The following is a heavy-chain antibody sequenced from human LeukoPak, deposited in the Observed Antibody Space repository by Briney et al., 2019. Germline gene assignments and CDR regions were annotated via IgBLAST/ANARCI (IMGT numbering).Heavy chain of an antibody. Sequence: ASVKVSCKASGYTFTSYYMHWMRQAPGQGLEWMGIINPSGGSTSYAQKFQGRVTMTRDTSTSTVYMELSSLRSEDTAVYYCARDRSPKQTYYYDSSGYYGNWFDPWGQGTLVTVSS. CDR2: INPSGGST. CDR3: ARDRSPKQTYYYDSSGYYGNWFDP. V-gene: IGHV1-46*01. J-gene: IGHJ5*02. D-gene: IGHD3-22*01. CDR1: GYTFTSYY.